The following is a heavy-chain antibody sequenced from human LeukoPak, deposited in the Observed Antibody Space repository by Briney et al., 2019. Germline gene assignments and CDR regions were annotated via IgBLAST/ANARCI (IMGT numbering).Heavy chain of an antibody. Sequence: GGSLRLSCAASGFTFSSYEMNWVRQAPRKGLEWVSYISRSGSTIYYADSVKGRFTISRDNAKNSLYLQMDSLRAEDTAVYYCARDPTMYYYGSGSYWVHWGQGTLVTVSS. CDR3: ARDPTMYYYGSGSYWVH. V-gene: IGHV3-48*03. CDR1: GFTFSSYE. J-gene: IGHJ4*02. D-gene: IGHD3-10*01. CDR2: ISRSGSTI.